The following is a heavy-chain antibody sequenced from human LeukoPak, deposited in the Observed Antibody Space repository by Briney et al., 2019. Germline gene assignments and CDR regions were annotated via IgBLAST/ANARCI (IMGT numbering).Heavy chain of an antibody. CDR3: ARSQSPTYCSGGSCYAIVFIYAFDI. Sequence: ASVKVSCKASGYTFTSYYMHWVRQAPGQGLEWMGIINPSGGSTSYAQKFQGRVTMTRDTSMSTVYMELSSLRSEDTAVYYCARSQSPTYCSGGSCYAIVFIYAFDIWGQGTMVTVSS. D-gene: IGHD2-15*01. CDR2: INPSGGST. J-gene: IGHJ3*02. V-gene: IGHV1-46*01. CDR1: GYTFTSYY.